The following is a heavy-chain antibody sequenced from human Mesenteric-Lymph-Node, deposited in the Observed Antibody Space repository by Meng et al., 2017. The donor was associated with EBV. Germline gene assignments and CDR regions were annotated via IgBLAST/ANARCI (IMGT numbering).Heavy chain of an antibody. CDR3: AYSEWLRFFGP. CDR1: GFSLTDGVG. Sequence: QLPLKESGPTLVKPTQTLTLTCTFSGFSLTDGVGVGWIRQAPGKALEWLALIYWDDGQHYSPSLKSRLTITKDTSRKQVVLRMTNMDPVDTATYYCAYSEWLRFFGPWGQGTLVTVSS. CDR2: IYWDDGQ. V-gene: IGHV2-5*02. D-gene: IGHD3-3*01. J-gene: IGHJ5*02.